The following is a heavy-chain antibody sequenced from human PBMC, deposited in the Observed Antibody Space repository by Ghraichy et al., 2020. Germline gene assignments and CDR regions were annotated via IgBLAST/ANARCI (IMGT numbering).Heavy chain of an antibody. CDR2: ISYDGSNK. CDR3: AREVDCSGGICYGVDY. D-gene: IGHD2-15*01. J-gene: IGHJ4*02. CDR1: GFTFSSYA. Sequence: GGSLRLSCAASGFTFSSYAMYWVRQAPGKGLEWVAVISYDGSNKYYADSVKGRFTISRDNSKNTLYLQMNSLRADDTAVYYCAREVDCSGGICYGVDYWGQGNLVTVSS. V-gene: IGHV3-30*04.